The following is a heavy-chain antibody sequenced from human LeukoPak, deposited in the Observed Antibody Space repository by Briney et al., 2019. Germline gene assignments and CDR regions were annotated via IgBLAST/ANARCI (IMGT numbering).Heavy chain of an antibody. CDR2: ISGSGGTT. D-gene: IGHD3-22*01. CDR3: AKGFYYGNNGLNSFEY. V-gene: IGHV3-23*01. CDR1: GFTFSRFA. J-gene: IGHJ4*02. Sequence: SGGSLRLSCATSGFTFSRFAMSWVRQAPGKGLEWVSLISGSGGTTYYADSVKGRFTISRDNSKNTLYLQMNSLRAEDTAVYYCAKGFYYGNNGLNSFEYWGQGTLVTVSS.